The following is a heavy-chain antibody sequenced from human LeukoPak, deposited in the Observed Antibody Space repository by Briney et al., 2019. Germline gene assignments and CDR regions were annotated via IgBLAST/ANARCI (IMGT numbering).Heavy chain of an antibody. D-gene: IGHD3-10*01. Sequence: SETLSLTCTVSGGSISSYYWSWIRQPPGKGLEWIGYIYYSGSTNYNPSLKSRVTISVDTSKNQFSLKLSSATAADTAVYYCARAVITMVRGVQRYYFDYWGQGALVTVSS. CDR3: ARAVITMVRGVQRYYFDY. CDR2: IYYSGST. V-gene: IGHV4-59*01. CDR1: GGSISSYY. J-gene: IGHJ4*02.